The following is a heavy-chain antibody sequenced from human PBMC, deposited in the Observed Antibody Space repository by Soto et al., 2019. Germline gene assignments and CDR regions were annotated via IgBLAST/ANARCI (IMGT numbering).Heavy chain of an antibody. V-gene: IGHV3-30*18. CDR3: AKDNRLRWILGGAFDI. J-gene: IGHJ3*02. D-gene: IGHD4-17*01. Sequence: GGSLRLSCAASGFTFSSYGMHWVRQAPGKGLEWVAVISYDGSNKYYADSVKDRFTISRDNSKNTLYLQMNSLRAEDTAVYYCAKDNRLRWILGGAFDIWGQGTMVTVSS. CDR1: GFTFSSYG. CDR2: ISYDGSNK.